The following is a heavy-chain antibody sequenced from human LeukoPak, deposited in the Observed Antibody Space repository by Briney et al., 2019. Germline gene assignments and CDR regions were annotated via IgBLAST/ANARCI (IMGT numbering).Heavy chain of an antibody. J-gene: IGHJ3*02. CDR3: AKERDAFDI. V-gene: IGHV3-30*18. Sequence: GGSLRLSCAASGFTFSSYGMHWVRQAPGKGLEWVAVISYDGSNKYYADFVKGRFTISRDNSKNTLYLQMNSLRAEDTAVYYCAKERDAFDIWGQGTMVTVSS. CDR1: GFTFSSYG. CDR2: ISYDGSNK.